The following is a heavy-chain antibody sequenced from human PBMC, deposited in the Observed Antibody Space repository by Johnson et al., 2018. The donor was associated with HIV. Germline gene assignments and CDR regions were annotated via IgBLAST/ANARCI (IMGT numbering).Heavy chain of an antibody. Sequence: VHLVESGGGVVQPGRSLRLSCAASEFSFSTYALHWVRQAPGEGLEWVAVISYDGVNKYYADSVKGRFTVSRDNSKNTLYLHMNSLRAEDTAVYYCARDQSNGWNRGAFDIWGQGTVVTVS. CDR2: ISYDGVNK. CDR3: ARDQSNGWNRGAFDI. D-gene: IGHD6-19*01. V-gene: IGHV3-30*14. CDR1: EFSFSTYA. J-gene: IGHJ3*02.